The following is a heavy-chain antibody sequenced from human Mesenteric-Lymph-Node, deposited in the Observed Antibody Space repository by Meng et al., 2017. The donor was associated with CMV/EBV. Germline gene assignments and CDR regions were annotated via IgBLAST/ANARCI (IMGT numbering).Heavy chain of an antibody. Sequence: ISNYYGSWIRQPPGKGLEWIGYIYYSGSTKYNPSLKSRVTISVDTSKNQFSLKLTSVTAADTAVYYCAREWDFWSGYSHKKDWYFDLWGRGTLVTVSS. J-gene: IGHJ2*01. CDR3: AREWDFWSGYSHKKDWYFDL. CDR2: IYYSGST. D-gene: IGHD3-3*01. V-gene: IGHV4-59*01. CDR1: ISNYY.